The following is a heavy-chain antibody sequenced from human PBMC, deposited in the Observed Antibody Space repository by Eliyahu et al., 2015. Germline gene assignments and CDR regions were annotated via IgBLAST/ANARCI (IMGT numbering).Heavy chain of an antibody. J-gene: IGHJ6*02. Sequence: EVQLVESGGGLVQPGGSXRLACAASGFTXXXYWMHWVRQAPGKGLVWVXRINSDGSSTSYADSVKGRFTISRDNAKNTLYLQMNSLRAEDTAVYYCARSLDPLWFGELLEKFPKYGMDVWGQGTTVTVSS. D-gene: IGHD3-10*01. CDR2: INSDGSST. CDR1: GFTXXXYW. CDR3: ARSLDPLWFGELLEKFPKYGMDV. V-gene: IGHV3-74*01.